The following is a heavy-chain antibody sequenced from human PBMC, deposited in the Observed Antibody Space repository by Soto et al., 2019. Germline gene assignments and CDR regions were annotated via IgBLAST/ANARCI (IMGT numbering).Heavy chain of an antibody. CDR2: INPSGGST. D-gene: IGHD2-21*02. CDR1: GYTFTSYY. J-gene: IGHJ4*02. V-gene: IGHV1-46*01. CDR3: ARDVYCGGDCYARYFDY. Sequence: ASVKVSCKASGYTFTSYYMHWVRQAPGQGLEWMGIINPSGGSTSYAQKFQGRVTMTRDTSTSTVYMELSSLRSEDTAVYYCARDVYCGGDCYARYFDYWGQGTLVTVS.